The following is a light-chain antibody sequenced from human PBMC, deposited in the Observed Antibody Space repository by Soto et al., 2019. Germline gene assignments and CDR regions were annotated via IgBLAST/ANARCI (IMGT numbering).Light chain of an antibody. Sequence: EIVLAQSPGTLSLSPGEGATLSCRASQSVSSSYLAWYQQKPGRAPRLLIYDAFNRATGIPARFSGSGSGTDFTLTISSLEPEDFAVYYCQQRSNWPPITFGGGTKVDIK. CDR3: QQRSNWPPIT. V-gene: IGKV3-11*01. CDR2: DAF. J-gene: IGKJ4*01. CDR1: QSVSSSY.